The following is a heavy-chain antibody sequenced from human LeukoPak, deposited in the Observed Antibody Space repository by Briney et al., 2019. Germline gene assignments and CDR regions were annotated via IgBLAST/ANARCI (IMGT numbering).Heavy chain of an antibody. D-gene: IGHD3-22*01. J-gene: IGHJ4*02. CDR2: ISYSGDST. Sequence: GGSLRLSCAASGFTFSSYAMSWARQAPGRGLEWVSAISYSGDSTYYADSVQGRFTISRDNSKNTLYLQMNSLRAEDTAVYYCGKDELSGNSGYWNYWGQGTQVTVSS. CDR1: GFTFSSYA. V-gene: IGHV3-23*01. CDR3: GKDELSGNSGYWNY.